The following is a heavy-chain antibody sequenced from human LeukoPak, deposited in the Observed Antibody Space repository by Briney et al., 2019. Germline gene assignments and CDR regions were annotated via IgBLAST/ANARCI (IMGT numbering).Heavy chain of an antibody. CDR3: ARVRSRRGYCSSTSCYRHFDY. CDR1: GYTFTSYD. D-gene: IGHD2-2*02. V-gene: IGHV1-8*03. CDR2: MNPNSGNT. J-gene: IGHJ4*02. Sequence: ASVKVSCKASGYTFTSYDINLVRRATGQGLEWMGWMNPNSGNTGYAQKFQGRVTITRNTSISTAYMELSSLRSEDTAVYYCARVRSRRGYCSSTSCYRHFDYWGQGTLVTVSS.